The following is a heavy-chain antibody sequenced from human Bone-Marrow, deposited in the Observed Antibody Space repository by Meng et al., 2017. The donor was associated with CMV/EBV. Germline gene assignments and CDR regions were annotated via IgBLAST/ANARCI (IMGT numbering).Heavy chain of an antibody. CDR3: ARDGDGLDV. CDR2: IYSGGST. V-gene: IGHV3-53*01. J-gene: IGHJ6*02. Sequence: GESLKISCAASGFTFSSYWMSWVRQAPGKGLEWVAVIYSGGSTDYADSVKGRFTISRDNSKNTLYLQMNSLRAEDTAVYYCARDGDGLDVWGQGTTVTVSS. CDR1: GFTFSSYW.